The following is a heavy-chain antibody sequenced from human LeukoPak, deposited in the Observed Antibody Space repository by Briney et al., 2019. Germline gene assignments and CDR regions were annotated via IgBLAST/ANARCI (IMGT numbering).Heavy chain of an antibody. J-gene: IGHJ1*01. V-gene: IGHV4-30-2*01. D-gene: IGHD3-22*01. CDR2: IYHSGSA. CDR1: GVSISSDDYS. CDR3: ARYHFDSDGFYIPPV. Sequence: PSQTLSLTCTVSGVSISSDDYSWSWIRQPPGRGLEWIGYIYHSGSASYNPSLKSRISMSVDMSKNQFSLRLSSVTAADTAVYYCARYHFDSDGFYIPPVWGQGTLVTVSS.